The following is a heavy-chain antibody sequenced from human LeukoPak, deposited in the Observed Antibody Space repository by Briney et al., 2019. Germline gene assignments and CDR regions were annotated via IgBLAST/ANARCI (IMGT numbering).Heavy chain of an antibody. V-gene: IGHV1-69*01. D-gene: IGHD6-13*01. Sequence: SVKVSCKASGGTFSRYAISWVRQAPGQGLEWMGGIIPIFGTANYAQKFQGRVTITADESTSTAYMELSSLRSEDTAVYYCARARAAAGTEFDYWGQGTLVTVSS. CDR1: GGTFSRYA. CDR2: IIPIFGTA. CDR3: ARARAAAGTEFDY. J-gene: IGHJ4*02.